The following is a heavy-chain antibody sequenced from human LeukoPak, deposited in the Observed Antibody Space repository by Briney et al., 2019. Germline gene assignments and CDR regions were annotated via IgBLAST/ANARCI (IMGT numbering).Heavy chain of an antibody. J-gene: IGHJ4*02. CDR3: ARDTYYYDSSRFDY. Sequence: SETLSLTCTVSGGSISSYYWSWIRQPAGKGLEWIGRIYTSGSTNYNPSLKSRVTISVDTSKNQFSLKLSSVTAADTAVYYCARDTYYYDSSRFDYWGQGTLVTVSS. CDR2: IYTSGST. CDR1: GGSISSYY. D-gene: IGHD3-22*01. V-gene: IGHV4-4*07.